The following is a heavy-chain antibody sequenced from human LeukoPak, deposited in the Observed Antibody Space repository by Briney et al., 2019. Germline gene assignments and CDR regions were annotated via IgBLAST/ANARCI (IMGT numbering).Heavy chain of an antibody. V-gene: IGHV4-38-2*01. CDR2: VYHSGST. CDR1: GYSISSGYY. CDR3: ALTLWLSLQPVFDY. D-gene: IGHD3-22*01. Sequence: SETLSLTCAVSGYSISSGYYWGRIRQPPGKGLEWIGSVYHSGSTYSNPSLRSRVTISVDTSKDQFSLKLSSVTAADTAVYYCALTLWLSLQPVFDYWGQGILVTVSS. J-gene: IGHJ4*02.